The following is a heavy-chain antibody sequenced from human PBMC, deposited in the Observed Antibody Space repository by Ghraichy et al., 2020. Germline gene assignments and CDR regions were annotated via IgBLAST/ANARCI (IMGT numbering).Heavy chain of an antibody. Sequence: GGSLRLSCAASGFTFSSYTMTWVRQAPGKRLEWVSSISSTSSYIYYADSVKGRFTVSRDNARTSLFLQMNSLRAEDTALYYCARDGGIGSSSALRFDYWGQGTLVTVSS. V-gene: IGHV3-21*06. J-gene: IGHJ4*02. D-gene: IGHD2-2*01. CDR2: ISSTSSYI. CDR3: ARDGGIGSSSALRFDY. CDR1: GFTFSSYT.